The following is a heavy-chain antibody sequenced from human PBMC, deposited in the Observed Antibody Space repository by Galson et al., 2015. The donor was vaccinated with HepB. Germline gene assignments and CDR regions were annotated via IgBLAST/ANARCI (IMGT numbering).Heavy chain of an antibody. CDR2: IEQDGSEK. CDR3: ASCRYCTNGICCPFDY. Sequence: SLRLSCAASGFTFSTYWMSWVRQAPGKGLEWVANIEQDGSEKYYVDSVKGRFTISRDDAKNSLYLQMNSLRAEDTAVYFCASCRYCTNGICCPFDYWGQGTLVTVSS. J-gene: IGHJ4*02. D-gene: IGHD2-8*01. CDR1: GFTFSTYW. V-gene: IGHV3-7*01.